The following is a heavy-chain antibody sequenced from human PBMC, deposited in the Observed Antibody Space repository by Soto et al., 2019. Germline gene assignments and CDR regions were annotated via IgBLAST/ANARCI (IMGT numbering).Heavy chain of an antibody. D-gene: IGHD6-19*01. J-gene: IGHJ4*02. CDR2: FDPEDGET. V-gene: IGHV1-24*01. CDR3: ATSDFNGYSSAHFDY. Sequence: ASVKVSCKVSGYTLTELSMHWVRQAPGKGLEWMGGFDPEDGETIYAQKFQGRVTMTEDTSTDTAYMELSSLRSEDTAVYYCATSDFNGYSSAHFDYWGQGTLVTVSS. CDR1: GYTLTELS.